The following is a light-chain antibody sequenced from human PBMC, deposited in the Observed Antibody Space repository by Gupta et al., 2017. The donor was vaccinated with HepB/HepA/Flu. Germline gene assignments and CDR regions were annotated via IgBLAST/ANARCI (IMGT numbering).Light chain of an antibody. CDR2: GAS. V-gene: IGKV3-20*01. J-gene: IGKJ1*01. Sequence: EIVLTQSPGTLSLSPGERATLSCRASQSVSSSYLAWYQQKPGQAPRLLIYGASSRATGIPDRFSGSGSGTXFTLTIXRLEPEDFAVYYCQQDGSPLRTFGXGTKVEIK. CDR1: QSVSSSY. CDR3: QQDGSPLRT.